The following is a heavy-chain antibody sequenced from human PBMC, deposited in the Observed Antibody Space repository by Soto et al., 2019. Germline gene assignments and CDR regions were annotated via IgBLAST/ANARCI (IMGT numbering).Heavy chain of an antibody. CDR2: ISYDGSNK. D-gene: IGHD3-16*02. J-gene: IGHJ4*02. Sequence: QVQLVESGGGVVQPGRSLRLSCAASGFTFSSYGMHWVRQAPGKGLEWVAVISYDGSNKYYADSVKGRFTISRDNSKNTLYLQMNSLRVEDTAVYYCAKSYRAGSLATHLANFFDYRVQGTLVTVSS. V-gene: IGHV3-30*18. CDR1: GFTFSSYG. CDR3: AKSYRAGSLATHLANFFDY.